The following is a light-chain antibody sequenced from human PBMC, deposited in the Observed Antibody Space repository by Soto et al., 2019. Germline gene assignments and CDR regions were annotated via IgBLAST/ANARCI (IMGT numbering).Light chain of an antibody. CDR2: TNN. J-gene: IGLJ1*01. CDR3: AAWDDSLHGYV. CDR1: SSNIGTNT. V-gene: IGLV1-44*01. Sequence: QLVLTQPPSASGTPGQRVTISCSGGSSNIGTNTVNWYQQLPGTAPKLLIYTNNQRPSGVPDRFSGSKSGTSASLAISGLQSEDEADYYCAAWDDSLHGYVFGTGTKVTVL.